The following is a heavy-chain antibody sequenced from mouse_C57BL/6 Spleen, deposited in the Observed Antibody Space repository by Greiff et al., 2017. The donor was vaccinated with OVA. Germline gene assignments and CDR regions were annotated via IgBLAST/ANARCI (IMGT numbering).Heavy chain of an antibody. V-gene: IGHV1-50*01. CDR1: GYTFTSYW. J-gene: IGHJ4*01. CDR2: IDPSDSYT. CDR3: ARRYYYGSSYYAMDY. Sequence: QVQLQQPGAELVKPGASVKLSCKASGYTFTSYWMQWVKQRPGQGLEWIGEIDPSDSYTNYNQKFTGKATLTVDTSSSTAYMQLSSLTSEDSAVYYCARRYYYGSSYYAMDYWGQGTSVTVSS. D-gene: IGHD1-1*01.